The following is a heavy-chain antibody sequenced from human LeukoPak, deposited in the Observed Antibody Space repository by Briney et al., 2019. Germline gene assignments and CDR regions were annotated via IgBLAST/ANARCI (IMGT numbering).Heavy chain of an antibody. J-gene: IGHJ5*02. V-gene: IGHV4-59*01. CDR3: ARDYAGSSSWNWFDP. Sequence: SETLSLTCTVAGDSINDYYWSWIRQPPGKGLEWIGNIYFSGNTNYNPSLKSRVTISEDTSKNQISLKLNSVTAADTAVYYCARDYAGSSSWNWFDPWGQGTLVTVSS. CDR1: GDSINDYY. CDR2: IYFSGNT. D-gene: IGHD2-2*01.